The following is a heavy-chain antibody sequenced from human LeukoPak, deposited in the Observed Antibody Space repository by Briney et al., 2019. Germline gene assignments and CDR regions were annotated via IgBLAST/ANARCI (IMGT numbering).Heavy chain of an antibody. V-gene: IGHV5-51*01. CDR2: IYPGDSDT. CDR1: GHDFPDYW. CDR3: ARRDDSGFSYFAY. J-gene: IGHJ4*02. Sequence: GESLQISCRASGHDFPDYWIGWVRQMPGKGLEWMGIIYPGDSDTRYGPSFQGQVTISADKSISTAYLQWSSLKASDTAMYYCARRDDSGFSYFAYWGQGTLVTVSS. D-gene: IGHD5-12*01.